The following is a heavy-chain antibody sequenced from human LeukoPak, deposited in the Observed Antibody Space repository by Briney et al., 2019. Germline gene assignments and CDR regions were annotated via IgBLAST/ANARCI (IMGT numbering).Heavy chain of an antibody. CDR1: GFTFSSYA. CDR3: AREMEDYDFWSGYQY. J-gene: IGHJ4*02. D-gene: IGHD3-3*01. CDR2: ISSNGGST. Sequence: PGGFLRLSCAASGFTFSSYAMHWVRQAPGKGLEYVSAISSNGGSTYYANSVKGRFTISRDNSKNTLYLQMGSLRAEDMAVYYCAREMEDYDFWSGYQYWGQGTLVTVSS. V-gene: IGHV3-64*01.